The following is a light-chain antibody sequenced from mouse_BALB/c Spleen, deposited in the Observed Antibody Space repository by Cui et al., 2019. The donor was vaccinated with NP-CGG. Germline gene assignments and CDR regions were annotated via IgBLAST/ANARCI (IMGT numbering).Light chain of an antibody. CDR3: ALWYSNHWV. Sequence: QSVFTQESAPTTSPGETVTLTCRSSSGAVIISNYANWVQEKPDHLFTGLIGGTNNRAPGVPARFSGSLIGDKAALTITGAQTEDEAIYFCALWYSNHWVFGGGTKLTVL. V-gene: IGLV1*01. CDR1: SGAVIISNY. CDR2: GTN. J-gene: IGLJ1*01.